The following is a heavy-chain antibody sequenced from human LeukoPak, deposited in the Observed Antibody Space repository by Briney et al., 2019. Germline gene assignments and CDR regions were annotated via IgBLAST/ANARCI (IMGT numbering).Heavy chain of an antibody. V-gene: IGHV1-69*04. CDR1: GGTFSSYT. CDR2: IIPILGIA. CDR3: ARDPVYCSSTSCREYFQH. Sequence: SVKVSCKASGGTFSSYTISWVRQPPGQGLEWMGRIIPILGIANYAQKFQGRVTITADKSTSTAYMELSSLRSEDTAVYYCARDPVYCSSTSCREYFQHWGQGTLVTVSS. J-gene: IGHJ1*01. D-gene: IGHD2-2*01.